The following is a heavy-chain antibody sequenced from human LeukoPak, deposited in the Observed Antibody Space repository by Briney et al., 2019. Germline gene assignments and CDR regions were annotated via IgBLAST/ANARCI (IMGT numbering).Heavy chain of an antibody. J-gene: IGHJ4*02. Sequence: PGGSLRLSCAASGFAVTSYYMAWVRQAPGKGLEWVSAIFRDGSTSHADSVKGRFTISRDNSRNTVYLQMKSLRAEDTALYYCATHSYYYGSGSYPHYLDYWGQGTLVTVSS. CDR2: IFRDGST. D-gene: IGHD3-10*01. CDR3: ATHSYYYGSGSYPHYLDY. V-gene: IGHV3-53*01. CDR1: GFAVTSYY.